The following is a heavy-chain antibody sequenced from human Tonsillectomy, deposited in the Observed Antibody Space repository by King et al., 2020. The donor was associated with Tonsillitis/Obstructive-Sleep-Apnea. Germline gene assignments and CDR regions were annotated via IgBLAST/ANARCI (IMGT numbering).Heavy chain of an antibody. CDR1: GGTFSSYA. V-gene: IGHV1-69*01. CDR2: IITIFGTA. J-gene: IGHJ3*02. CDR3: ARVLGYCSSTTCYGAFDI. D-gene: IGHD2-2*01. Sequence: QLVQSGAEVKKPGSSVKVSCKASGGTFSSYAISWVRQAPGQGLEWMGGIITIFGTANYAQKFQGRVTITADESTSTGYMELSSLRSEDTAVYYCARVLGYCSSTTCYGAFDIWGQGTMVTVSS.